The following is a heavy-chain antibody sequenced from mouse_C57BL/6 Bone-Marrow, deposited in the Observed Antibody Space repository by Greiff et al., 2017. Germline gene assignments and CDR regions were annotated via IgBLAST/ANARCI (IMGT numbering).Heavy chain of an antibody. CDR2: INPSSGYT. V-gene: IGHV1-7*01. J-gene: IGHJ2*01. Sequence: VQLKESGAELAKPGASVKLSCKASGYTFTSYWMHWVKQRPGQGLEWIGYINPSSGYTKYNQKFKGKATLTVDKSSSTAYMELRSLTSEDSAVYYCASGAYYYGSSYDYFDYWGQGTTLTVSS. CDR3: ASGAYYYGSSYDYFDY. D-gene: IGHD1-1*01. CDR1: GYTFTSYW.